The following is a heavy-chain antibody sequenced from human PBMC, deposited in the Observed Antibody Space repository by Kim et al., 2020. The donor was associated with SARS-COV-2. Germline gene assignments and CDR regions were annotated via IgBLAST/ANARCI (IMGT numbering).Heavy chain of an antibody. CDR3: ARHEYYYDSSGYYPPYYFDY. J-gene: IGHJ4*02. CDR2: IYYSGST. Sequence: SETLSLTCTVSGGSISSSSYYWGWIRQPPGKGLEWIGSIYYSGSTYYNPSLKSRVTISVDTSKNQFSLKLSSVTAADTAVYYCARHEYYYDSSGYYPPYYFDYWGQGTLVTVSS. V-gene: IGHV4-39*01. CDR1: GGSISSSSYY. D-gene: IGHD3-22*01.